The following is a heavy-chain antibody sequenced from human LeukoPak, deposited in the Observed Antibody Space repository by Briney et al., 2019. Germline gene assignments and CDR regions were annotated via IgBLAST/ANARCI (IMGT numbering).Heavy chain of an antibody. CDR3: ALGAGAFDI. CDR2: IYPGDSDT. Sequence: GESLKVSCKGSEYTFITYWIGWVRQMPGKGLERMGIIYPGDSDTRYSPSLQGQVTISADKSISTAYLQWSSLKASDTAMYYCALGAGAFDIWGHGTMVTVSS. J-gene: IGHJ3*02. V-gene: IGHV5-51*01. D-gene: IGHD3-16*01. CDR1: EYTFITYW.